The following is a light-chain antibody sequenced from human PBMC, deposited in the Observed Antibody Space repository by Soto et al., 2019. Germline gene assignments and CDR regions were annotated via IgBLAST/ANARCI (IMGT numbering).Light chain of an antibody. Sequence: EIVLTQSPATLSLSPGERATLSFRASQSVSIYLAWYQHKPRQAPRLLIYGASSRATGIPDRFSGSGSGTDFTLTISRLEPEDFAVYYCQQYGSSPPLTFGGGTKVDIK. CDR1: QSVSIY. V-gene: IGKV3-20*01. CDR3: QQYGSSPPLT. J-gene: IGKJ4*01. CDR2: GAS.